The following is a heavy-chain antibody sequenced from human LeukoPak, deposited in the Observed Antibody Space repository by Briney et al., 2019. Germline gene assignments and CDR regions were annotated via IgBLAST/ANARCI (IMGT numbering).Heavy chain of an antibody. D-gene: IGHD6-6*01. V-gene: IGHV3-11*04. J-gene: IGHJ6*03. CDR1: GFTFSDFY. Sequence: PGGSLRLSCAASGFTFSDFYMSWIRQAPGKGLEWVSYISSSGSTTYYADSVKGRVTISRDNAKNSVDLQLNRLRAEDTAVYYCARDPGSSSDYYYYMDVWGKGTTVTVSS. CDR2: ISSSGSTT. CDR3: ARDPGSSSDYYYYMDV.